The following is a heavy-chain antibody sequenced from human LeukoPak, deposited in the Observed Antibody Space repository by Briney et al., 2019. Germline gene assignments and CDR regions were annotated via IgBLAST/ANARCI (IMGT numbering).Heavy chain of an antibody. CDR2: ISSSSSYI. D-gene: IGHD3-3*01. CDR1: GFTFSSYS. J-gene: IGHJ6*02. CDR3: ARIPTKDYDFWSGSYYYGMDV. V-gene: IGHV3-21*01. Sequence: GGSLRLSCAASGFTFSSYSMNWVRQAPGKGLERVSSISSSSSYIYYADSVKGRFTISRDNAKNSLYLQMNSLRAEDTAVYYCARIPTKDYDFWSGSYYYGMDVWGQGTTVTVSS.